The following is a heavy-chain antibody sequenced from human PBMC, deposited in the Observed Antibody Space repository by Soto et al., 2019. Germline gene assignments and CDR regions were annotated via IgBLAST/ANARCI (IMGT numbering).Heavy chain of an antibody. CDR3: AKDRMVARVRGYFDY. Sequence: QVQLVESGGGVVQPGKSLRLSCAGSGFTFSSYGMDWVRQAPGKGLEWVAVISYDGSNKYYADSVKGRFTISRDNSKNTLYLQMSSLRADDTAVYYCAKDRMVARVRGYFDYWGQGTLVTVSS. CDR1: GFTFSSYG. CDR2: ISYDGSNK. D-gene: IGHD3-10*01. V-gene: IGHV3-30*18. J-gene: IGHJ4*02.